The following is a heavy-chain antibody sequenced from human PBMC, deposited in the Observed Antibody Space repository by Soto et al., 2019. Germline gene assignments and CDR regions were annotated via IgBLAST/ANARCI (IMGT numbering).Heavy chain of an antibody. J-gene: IGHJ4*02. D-gene: IGHD3-3*02. CDR1: GYSITNGYY. CDR2: IYHSGNT. Sequence: SETLSLTCAVSGYSITNGYYWGWIRQPPGKGLEWIGSIYHSGNTYYNPSLKSRVTLSIDTSKNQFSLKLRSVTAADTAMYYCARVKLAGRGSFHDWGQGTLVTVS. CDR3: ARVKLAGRGSFHD. V-gene: IGHV4-38-2*01.